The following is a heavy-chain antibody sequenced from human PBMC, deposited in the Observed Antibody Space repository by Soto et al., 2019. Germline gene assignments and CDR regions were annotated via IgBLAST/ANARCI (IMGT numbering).Heavy chain of an antibody. V-gene: IGHV3-23*01. CDR1: GFTFSNSA. CDR2: ISGGGANT. Sequence: GGSLRLSCVASGFTFSNSAMSWVRQAPGKGLEWVSGISGGGANTYYADSVKGRFTISRDNAKSSMYMQMNSLRAEDTAVYYCARVLKWVIGARRCFDYCGQGSVVTVSS. CDR3: ARVLKWVIGARRCFDY. J-gene: IGHJ4*02. D-gene: IGHD6-6*01.